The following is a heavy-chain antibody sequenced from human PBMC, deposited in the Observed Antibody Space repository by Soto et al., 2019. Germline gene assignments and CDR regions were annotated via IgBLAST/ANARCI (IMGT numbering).Heavy chain of an antibody. V-gene: IGHV4-59*01. D-gene: IGHD3-10*01. CDR3: ARTKVGPGMVRGVIMYGMDV. CDR2: IYYSGST. Sequence: SETLSLTCTVSGGSISSYYWSWIRQPPGKGLEWIGYIYYSGSTNYNPSLKSRVTISVDTSKNQFSLKLSSVTAADTAVYYCARTKVGPGMVRGVIMYGMDVWGQGTTVTVSS. CDR1: GGSISSYY. J-gene: IGHJ6*02.